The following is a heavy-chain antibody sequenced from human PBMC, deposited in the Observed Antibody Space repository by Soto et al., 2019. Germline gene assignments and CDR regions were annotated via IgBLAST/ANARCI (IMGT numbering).Heavy chain of an antibody. J-gene: IGHJ6*02. CDR3: ARRLSIVGATGGGHYGMDV. CDR2: IHHSGST. Sequence: QVQLQESGPGLVKPSGTLSLTCAVSGGSISSSHWWSWVRQPPGKGLEWIGEIHHSGSTSYNPSLKSRVTISVDKSKNQFSLKLSSVTAADTAVYYCARRLSIVGATGGGHYGMDVWGQGTTVTVSS. D-gene: IGHD1-26*01. CDR1: GGSISSSHW. V-gene: IGHV4-4*02.